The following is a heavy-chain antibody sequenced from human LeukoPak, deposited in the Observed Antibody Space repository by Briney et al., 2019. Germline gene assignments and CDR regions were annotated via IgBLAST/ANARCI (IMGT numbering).Heavy chain of an antibody. CDR3: ATNYHDSSSNSSGLEY. Sequence: PGGSLRLSCAANGFTFETYGMHWVRQAPGKGLEWLALIWFDGSFEEYADDVKGRFTVSRDNSKKILSLQMNSLRAEDTAVYYCATNYHDSSSNSSGLEYWGQGTLVTVSS. V-gene: IGHV3-33*03. D-gene: IGHD3-22*01. J-gene: IGHJ4*02. CDR2: IWFDGSFE. CDR1: GFTFETYG.